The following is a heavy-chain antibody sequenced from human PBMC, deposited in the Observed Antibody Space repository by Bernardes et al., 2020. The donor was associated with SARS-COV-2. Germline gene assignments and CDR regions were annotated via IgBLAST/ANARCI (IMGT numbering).Heavy chain of an antibody. CDR3: ARWGLLVAGKPYSRFDP. CDR1: GYTFSNYG. V-gene: IGHV1-18*01. D-gene: IGHD6-19*01. J-gene: IGHJ5*02. CDR2: ISGNNRNS. Sequence: ASVKVSCKTSGYTFSNYGITWVRQAPGQGLEWMAWISGNNRNSDSAQKFRGRVTLTTDTSTNTAYMELRSLTSDDTAVYYCARWGLLVAGKPYSRFDPWGQGTLVTVSS.